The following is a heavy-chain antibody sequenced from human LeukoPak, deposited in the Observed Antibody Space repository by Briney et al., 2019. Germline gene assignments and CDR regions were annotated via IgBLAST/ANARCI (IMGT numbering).Heavy chain of an antibody. V-gene: IGHV2-5*02. CDR2: IYWDDDK. CDR3: AHSPPHQWELPVGGNYFDY. J-gene: IGHJ4*02. Sequence: ESGPTLVNPTQTLTLACTFSGFSLSTSGVGVGWIRQPPGKALEWLALIYWDDDKRYSPSLKSRLTITKDTSKNQVVLTMTNMDPVDTATYYCAHSPPHQWELPVGGNYFDYWGQGTLVTVSS. D-gene: IGHD1-26*01. CDR1: GFSLSTSGVG.